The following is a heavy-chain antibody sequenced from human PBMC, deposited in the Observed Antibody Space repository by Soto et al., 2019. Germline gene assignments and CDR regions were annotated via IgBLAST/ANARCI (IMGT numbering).Heavy chain of an antibody. CDR1: GGSISSGGYY. V-gene: IGHV4-31*03. Sequence: SETLSLTCTVSGGSISSGGYYWSWIRQQPGKGLEWIGYIFYRGRSYYPPSLNSRVTISVDTSKNQFSLKLSSVTAAAPAVYYCAREREPYYVFLCGSLRRYYYYYMDVWGKGTTVTVSS. J-gene: IGHJ6*03. D-gene: IGHD3-3*01. CDR3: AREREPYYVFLCGSLRRYYYYYMDV. CDR2: IFYRGRS.